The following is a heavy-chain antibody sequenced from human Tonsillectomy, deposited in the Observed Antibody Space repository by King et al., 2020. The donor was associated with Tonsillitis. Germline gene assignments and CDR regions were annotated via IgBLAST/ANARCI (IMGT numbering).Heavy chain of an antibody. J-gene: IGHJ2*01. CDR1: GGSFSGYY. V-gene: IGHV4-34*01. Sequence: VQLQQWGAGLLKPSETLSLTCVVYGGSFSGYYWSWIRQPPVKGLEWIGEINHSGSTNYNPSLKSRVTVSVDTSKNQFSLKLSSVTAADTAVYYCARGGIAAADFYWYFDLWGRGTLVTVSS. CDR3: ARGGIAAADFYWYFDL. D-gene: IGHD6-13*01. CDR2: INHSGST.